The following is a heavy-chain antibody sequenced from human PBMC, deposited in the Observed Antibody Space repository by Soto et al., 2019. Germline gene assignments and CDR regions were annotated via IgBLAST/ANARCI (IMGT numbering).Heavy chain of an antibody. J-gene: IGHJ4*02. D-gene: IGHD5-12*01. CDR2: ISSNGGST. V-gene: IGHV3-64*01. CDR1: GFTFSSYA. Sequence: GGSLRLSCAASGFTFSSYAMHWVRQAPGKGLEYVSAISSNGGSTYYANSVKGRFTISRDNSKNTLYLQMGSLRAEDMAVYYCTRDWLESGYDFWGQGTPVTVSS. CDR3: TRDWLESGYDF.